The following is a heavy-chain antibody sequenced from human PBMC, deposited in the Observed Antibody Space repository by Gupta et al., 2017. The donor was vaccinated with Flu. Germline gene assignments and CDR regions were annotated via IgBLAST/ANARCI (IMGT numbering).Heavy chain of an antibody. CDR3: ASLNDDTAMHILRDY. CDR2: IYYTGRT. V-gene: IGHV4-39*01. J-gene: IGHJ4*02. Sequence: GWIRQPPGKGLEYLGSIYYTGRTSYNPSLKSRVTIAVDTSKNQFSLKLSSVTAADTAVYYCASLNDDTAMHILRDYSGQGNLVTFSS. D-gene: IGHD3-9*01.